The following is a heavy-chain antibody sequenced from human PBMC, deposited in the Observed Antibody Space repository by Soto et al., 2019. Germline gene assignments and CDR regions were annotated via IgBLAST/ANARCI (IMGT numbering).Heavy chain of an antibody. Sequence: LETLSLTCAVYGGSFSGYYWRWIRQPPGKGLEWIGEINHSGSTNYNPSLKSRVTISVDTSKNQFSLKLSSVTAADTAVYYCARGRAYYDFWSGYYTGRLWFDYWGQGTLVTV. D-gene: IGHD3-3*01. V-gene: IGHV4-34*01. CDR2: INHSGST. CDR1: GGSFSGYY. CDR3: ARGRAYYDFWSGYYTGRLWFDY. J-gene: IGHJ4*02.